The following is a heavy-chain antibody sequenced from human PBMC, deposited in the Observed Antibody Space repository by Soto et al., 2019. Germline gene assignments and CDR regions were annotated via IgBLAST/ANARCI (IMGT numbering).Heavy chain of an antibody. V-gene: IGHV4-59*01. CDR1: GVSISGYY. CDR2: IYSSGTT. D-gene: IGHD1-26*01. Sequence: PSETLSLTCTVSGVSISGYYWSWIRQPPGKGLEWSGYIYSSGTTNYNPSLKSRVTISLDTSKNQFSLKLTSVTAADTAVYYCAVGHTSGSYYGHALFWGQGTLVTVSS. CDR3: AVGHTSGSYYGHALF. J-gene: IGHJ4*02.